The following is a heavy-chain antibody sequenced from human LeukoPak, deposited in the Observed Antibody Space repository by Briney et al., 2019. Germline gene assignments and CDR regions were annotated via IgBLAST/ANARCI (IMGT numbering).Heavy chain of an antibody. V-gene: IGHV3-30*18. Sequence: GSSLRLSCVASGFTFSRSGMHWVRQAPGKGLEWVAVVSNDESNKHYADSVKGRFTISRDNSKNTLYLEMNSVRPEDTAVYYCAKDPGIAAAGPYYGMGVWGQGTTVTVSS. CDR2: VSNDESNK. CDR1: GFTFSRSG. D-gene: IGHD6-13*01. CDR3: AKDPGIAAAGPYYGMGV. J-gene: IGHJ6*02.